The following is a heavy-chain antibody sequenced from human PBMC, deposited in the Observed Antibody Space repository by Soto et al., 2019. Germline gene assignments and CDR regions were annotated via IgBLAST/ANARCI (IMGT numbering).Heavy chain of an antibody. CDR1: GYTFTTYG. J-gene: IGHJ4*02. V-gene: IGHV1-18*01. D-gene: IGHD1-26*01. CDR3: ARDKGSKAWYYFFDF. Sequence: QVHLVQSRAEVKKPGASVQVSCKASGYTFTTYGIAWVRQAPGQGLEWLGWISAYNGNTNYAQKFQGRVTMTTETSTNTAYMEVRSMRSDDTAVYYCARDKGSKAWYYFFDFWGQGTLVTFSS. CDR2: ISAYNGNT.